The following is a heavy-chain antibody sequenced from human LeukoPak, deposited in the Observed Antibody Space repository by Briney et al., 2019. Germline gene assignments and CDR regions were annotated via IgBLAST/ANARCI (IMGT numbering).Heavy chain of an antibody. D-gene: IGHD6-13*01. Sequence: GGSLRLSCAASGFTFSSYCMNWVRQAPGKGLEWVSSISSSSSYIYYADSVKGRFTISRDNAKNSLYLQMNSLRAEDTAVYYCARDLGAAAGGMDVWGQGTTVTVSS. V-gene: IGHV3-21*01. J-gene: IGHJ6*02. CDR2: ISSSSSYI. CDR3: ARDLGAAAGGMDV. CDR1: GFTFSSYC.